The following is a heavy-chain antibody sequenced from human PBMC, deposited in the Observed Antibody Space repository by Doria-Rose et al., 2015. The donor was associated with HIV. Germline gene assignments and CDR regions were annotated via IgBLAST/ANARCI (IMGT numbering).Heavy chain of an antibody. Sequence: QITLKESGPVLVKPTETLTLTCTVSGVSLSSPGMGVSWIRQPPGKALEWLANIFSDDERSYKTSLKSRLTISRATSKSQVVITMTDMDPVDTATYYCARIKSSGWYHKYYFDFWGQGTLVIVSA. J-gene: IGHJ4*02. D-gene: IGHD6-13*01. CDR3: ARIKSSGWYHKYYFDF. V-gene: IGHV2-26*01. CDR1: GVSLSSPGMG. CDR2: IFSDDER.